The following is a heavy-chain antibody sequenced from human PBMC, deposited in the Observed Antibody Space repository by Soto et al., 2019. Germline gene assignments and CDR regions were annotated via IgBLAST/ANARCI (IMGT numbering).Heavy chain of an antibody. CDR3: AITPVLWFGELPFSQLYYYGMDV. Sequence: GESLKISCKGSGYSCTSYWVGWVRQMPGKGLEWMGIIYPGDSDTRYSPCFQGQVTISADKSISTAYLQWSSLKASDTAMYYCAITPVLWFGELPFSQLYYYGMDVWGQGTTVTVSS. V-gene: IGHV5-51*01. J-gene: IGHJ6*02. D-gene: IGHD3-10*01. CDR2: IYPGDSDT. CDR1: GYSCTSYW.